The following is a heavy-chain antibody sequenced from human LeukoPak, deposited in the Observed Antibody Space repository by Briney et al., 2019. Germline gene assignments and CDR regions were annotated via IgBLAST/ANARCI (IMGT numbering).Heavy chain of an antibody. D-gene: IGHD4-17*01. CDR3: ARVYGDLTENYFDY. V-gene: IGHV1-18*01. J-gene: IGHJ4*02. CDR2: ISAYNGNT. CDR1: GYTFTSYG. Sequence: ASVKVSCKASGYTFTSYGISWVRQAPGQGLEWMGWISAYNGNTNYAQKLQSRVTMTTDTSTSTAYMELRSLRSDDTAVYYCARVYGDLTENYFDYWGQGTLVTVSS.